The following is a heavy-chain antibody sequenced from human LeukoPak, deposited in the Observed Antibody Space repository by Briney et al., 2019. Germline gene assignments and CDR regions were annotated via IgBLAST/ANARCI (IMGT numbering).Heavy chain of an antibody. CDR3: ARDYGDYSFLFDY. V-gene: IGHV3-64*01. J-gene: IGHJ4*02. CDR1: GFTFSSYA. Sequence: GGTLRLSCAASGFTFSSYAMHWGRQAPGEGLEYVSAISSNGGSKYYATSVKGRFTISRDNSKNTLYLQMGSLRAEDMAVYYCARDYGDYSFLFDYWGQGTLVTVSS. CDR2: ISSNGGSK. D-gene: IGHD4-17*01.